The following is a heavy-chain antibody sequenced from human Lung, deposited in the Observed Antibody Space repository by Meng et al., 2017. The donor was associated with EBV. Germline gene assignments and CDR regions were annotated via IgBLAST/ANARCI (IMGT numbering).Heavy chain of an antibody. V-gene: IGHV4-34*02. Sequence: QLQTWGDGLLKPSETLSLPCAVYGGYLSAYYWSWIRQPPGKGLEWIGEINRSGSTNYNPSLKSRLTVSMDTSKNQFSLKLSSVTAADTAVYYCARLYRGGWYLWGQGTLVTVSS. CDR3: ARLYRGGWYL. CDR2: INRSGST. CDR1: GGYLSAYY. D-gene: IGHD6-19*01. J-gene: IGHJ4*02.